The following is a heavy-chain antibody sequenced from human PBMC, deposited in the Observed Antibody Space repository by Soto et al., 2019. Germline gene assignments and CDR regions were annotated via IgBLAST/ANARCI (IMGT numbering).Heavy chain of an antibody. Sequence: GGSLRLSCAASGFTFSSYAMSWVRQAPGKGLEWVSAISGSGGSAYYADSVKGRFTISRDNSKNTLYLQMNSLRAEDTAVYYCAKDRLSVTGAEYFQHWGQGTLVTVSS. CDR2: ISGSGGSA. D-gene: IGHD7-27*01. J-gene: IGHJ1*01. CDR1: GFTFSSYA. CDR3: AKDRLSVTGAEYFQH. V-gene: IGHV3-23*01.